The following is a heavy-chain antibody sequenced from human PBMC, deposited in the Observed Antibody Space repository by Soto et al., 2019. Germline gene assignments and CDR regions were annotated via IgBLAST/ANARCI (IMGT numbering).Heavy chain of an antibody. CDR2: IIPIFGTA. V-gene: IGHV1-69*13. D-gene: IGHD3-10*01. Sequence: VASVKVSCKASGGTFSSYAISWVRQAPGQGLEWMGGIIPIFGTANYAQKFQGRVTITADESTSTAYMELSSLRSEDTAVYYCARTPITMVAWFDYWGQGTLVTVSS. CDR1: GGTFSSYA. CDR3: ARTPITMVAWFDY. J-gene: IGHJ4*02.